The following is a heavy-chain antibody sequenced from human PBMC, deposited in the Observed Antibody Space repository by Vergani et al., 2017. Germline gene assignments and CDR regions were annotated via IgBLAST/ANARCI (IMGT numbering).Heavy chain of an antibody. Sequence: QVQLQESGPGLLKPSQTLSLTCTVSGASVSRGTYYWTWIRQPAGKKLEWIVRMYTSGHTIYNPSLGSRVTMSVDTSKNQFSLQLSSVTAADTAVYYCARASHCINCYSEGPNGPGYYYMDVWGKGATVTVSS. CDR2: MYTSGHT. J-gene: IGHJ6*03. CDR1: GASVSRGTYY. CDR3: ARASHCINCYSEGPNGPGYYYMDV. V-gene: IGHV4-61*02. D-gene: IGHD2-21*01.